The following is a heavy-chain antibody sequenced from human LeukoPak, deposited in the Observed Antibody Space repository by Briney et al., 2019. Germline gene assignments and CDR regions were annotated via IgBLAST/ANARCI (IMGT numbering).Heavy chain of an antibody. CDR2: IYPGDSDT. D-gene: IGHD2/OR15-2a*01. J-gene: IGHJ2*01. CDR3: ARQWDYLKENWYFDL. V-gene: IGHV5-51*01. CDR1: GYSFTSYW. Sequence: GESLKISCKGSGYSFTSYWIGWVRQMPGKGLEWMGIIYPGDSDTRYSPSFQGQVTISADKSISTAYLQWSSLKASDTAMYYSARQWDYLKENWYFDLWGRGTLVTVSS.